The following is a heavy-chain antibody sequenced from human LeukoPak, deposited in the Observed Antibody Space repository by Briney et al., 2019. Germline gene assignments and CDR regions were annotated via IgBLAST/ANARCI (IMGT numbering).Heavy chain of an antibody. CDR3: ASGGYSYYYFDY. V-gene: IGHV4-59*01. D-gene: IGHD4-11*01. Sequence: SETLSLTCAVYGGSFSGYYWSWIRQSPGKGLECIGYIHYTGSTNYNPSLKSRVTISVETSKNQFSLKLKSVTAADTAVYYCASGGYSYYYFDYWGQGTLVTVSS. CDR1: GGSFSGYY. J-gene: IGHJ4*02. CDR2: IHYTGST.